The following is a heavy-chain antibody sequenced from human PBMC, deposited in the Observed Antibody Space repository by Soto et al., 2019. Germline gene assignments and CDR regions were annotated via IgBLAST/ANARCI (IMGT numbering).Heavy chain of an antibody. Sequence: QVQLQESGPGLVKPSQTLSLTCTVSGASMSSGGYYWTWIRQSPGKGLEWIGYIYYSGCTYYNPSFECRVAISLDTSRSQFSLTLHSVTAADTAIYYCARDRHNNFFDPWGQGTLVTVSS. CDR2: IYYSGCT. J-gene: IGHJ5*02. D-gene: IGHD6-6*01. CDR3: ARDRHNNFFDP. CDR1: GASMSSGGYY. V-gene: IGHV4-31*03.